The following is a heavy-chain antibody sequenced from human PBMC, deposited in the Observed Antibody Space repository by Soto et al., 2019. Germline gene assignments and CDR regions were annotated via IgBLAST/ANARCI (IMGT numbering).Heavy chain of an antibody. J-gene: IGHJ4*02. CDR1: GGTFSNHA. V-gene: IGHV1-69*13. D-gene: IGHD3-22*01. Sequence: ASVKVSCKTSGGTFSNHAISWVRQAPGQGPEWMGGIIPLSGTTNYVPKFQGRVTITADESMTTAYMELSNLRYEDTAVYYCARGHDRSGFYLFDYWGQGTLVTVSS. CDR3: ARGHDRSGFYLFDY. CDR2: IIPLSGTT.